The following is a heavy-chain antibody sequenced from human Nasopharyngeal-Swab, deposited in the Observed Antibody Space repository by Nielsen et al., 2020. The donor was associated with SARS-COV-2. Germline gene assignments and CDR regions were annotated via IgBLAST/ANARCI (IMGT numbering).Heavy chain of an antibody. Sequence: GGSLRLSCAASGFTFSSYDMHWVRQATGKGLEWVSAIGTAGDAYYPGSVKGRFTISRENAKNSLYLQMNSLRAEDTAVYYCASGTVTLLHYWGQGTLVTVSS. CDR1: GFTFSSYD. CDR3: ASGTVTLLHY. J-gene: IGHJ4*02. V-gene: IGHV3-13*01. CDR2: IGTAGDA. D-gene: IGHD4-23*01.